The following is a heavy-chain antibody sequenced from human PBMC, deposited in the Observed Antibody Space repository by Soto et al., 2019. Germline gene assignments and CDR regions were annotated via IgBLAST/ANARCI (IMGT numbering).Heavy chain of an antibody. V-gene: IGHV4-38-2*01. CDR2: VDHSGST. CDR1: GYVITSGYY. J-gene: IGHJ4*02. D-gene: IGHD3-16*02. CDR3: ARYFHTYRGPPI. Sequence: LSLTCVVSGYVITSGYYWGWIRQPPGKGLEWIGTVDHSGSTYYDPSLQGRVTISIDTSKNQFSLKLTSVTAADTALYYCARYFHTYRGPPIWGQGTLVTVSS.